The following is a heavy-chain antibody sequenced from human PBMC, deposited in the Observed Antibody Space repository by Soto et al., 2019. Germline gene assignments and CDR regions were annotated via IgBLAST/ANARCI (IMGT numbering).Heavy chain of an antibody. CDR1: ELMFSNYG. CDR3: AKDRFRSQHWYFDL. CDR2: ISYDGSNE. J-gene: IGHJ2*01. D-gene: IGHD2-2*01. V-gene: IGHV3-30*18. Sequence: QVQLVESGGGVVQPGRSLRLSCAASELMFSNYGMHWVRQAPGKGLEWVAVISYDGSNEYYADSVKGRFTISRDNSKNTLFLQMNSLRTDDTAVYYCAKDRFRSQHWYFDLWGRGTLVTVSS.